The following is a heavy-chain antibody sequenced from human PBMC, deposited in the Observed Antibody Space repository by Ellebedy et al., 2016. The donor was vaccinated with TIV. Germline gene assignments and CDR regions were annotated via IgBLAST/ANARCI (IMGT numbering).Heavy chain of an antibody. CDR2: INPSGGST. V-gene: IGHV1-46*01. Sequence: AASVKVSCKASGYTFTSYSMHWVRQAPGQGLAWMGIINPSGGSTSYAQKFQGRVTMTRETSTSTVYMELSSLRSEDTAVDYCARVEVSGSYEAKGYYYGMDVWGQGTTVTASS. CDR1: GYTFTSYS. J-gene: IGHJ6*02. D-gene: IGHD1-26*01. CDR3: ARVEVSGSYEAKGYYYGMDV.